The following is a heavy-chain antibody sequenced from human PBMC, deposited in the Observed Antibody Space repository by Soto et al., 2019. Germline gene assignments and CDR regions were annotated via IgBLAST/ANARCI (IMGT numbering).Heavy chain of an antibody. CDR1: GFTFRTYA. Sequence: EVQLLESGGGLVQPGGSLKVSCAASGFTFRTYAMSWVRQAPGQGPEWVAAISGTAINTYYADSVKGRFSISRDNSKNTLYLQMSSLRAEDTATYYCAKDRERQLDFFYYYGLDVWGQGTTVIVSS. CDR3: AKDRERQLDFFYYYGLDV. D-gene: IGHD6-13*01. J-gene: IGHJ6*02. CDR2: ISGTAINT. V-gene: IGHV3-23*01.